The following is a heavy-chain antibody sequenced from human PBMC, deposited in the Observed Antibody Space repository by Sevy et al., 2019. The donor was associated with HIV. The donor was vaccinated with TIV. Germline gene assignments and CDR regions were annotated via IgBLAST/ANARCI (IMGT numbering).Heavy chain of an antibody. Sequence: SETLSLTCTVSGGSVSSSSYYWGWIRQPPGKGLDWIGSIYYNGSTYYNPSLKSRVTISVDTSKNQFSLKVRSVTAADTAVYYCAREGPRIAQFDYWGQGALVTVSS. CDR1: GGSVSSSSYY. J-gene: IGHJ4*02. V-gene: IGHV4-39*02. CDR2: IYYNGST. D-gene: IGHD6-13*01. CDR3: AREGPRIAQFDY.